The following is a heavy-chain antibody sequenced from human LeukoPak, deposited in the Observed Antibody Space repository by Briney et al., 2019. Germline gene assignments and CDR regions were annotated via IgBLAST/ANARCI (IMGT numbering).Heavy chain of an antibody. Sequence: PGGSLRLSCVATGFTFSTYTMTWIRQGPGKGLEWVSAISGDGVHTYYVDSVKGRFTISRDNSRNTLYLQMNSLRAEDTAVYYCANNFAAATEYFHHWGPGALVTVSS. V-gene: IGHV3-23*01. J-gene: IGHJ1*01. CDR3: ANNFAAATEYFHH. CDR1: GFTFSTYT. D-gene: IGHD2-2*01. CDR2: ISGDGVHT.